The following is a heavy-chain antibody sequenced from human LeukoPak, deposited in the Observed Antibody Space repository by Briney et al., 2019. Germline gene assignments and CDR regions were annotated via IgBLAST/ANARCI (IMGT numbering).Heavy chain of an antibody. V-gene: IGHV4-34*01. J-gene: IGHJ4*02. CDR1: GGSFSGYY. D-gene: IGHD6-19*01. CDR2: INHSGST. Sequence: SETLSLTCAVYGGSFSGYYWSWIRQPPGKGLEWIGEINHSGSTNYNPSLKSRVAISVDTSKNQFSLKLSFVTAADTAVYYCARGRPNSSGNYYFDYWGQGTLVTVSS. CDR3: ARGRPNSSGNYYFDY.